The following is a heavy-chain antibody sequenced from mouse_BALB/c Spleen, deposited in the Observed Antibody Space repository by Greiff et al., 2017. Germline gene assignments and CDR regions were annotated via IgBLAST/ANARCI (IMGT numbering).Heavy chain of an antibody. V-gene: IGHV1-80*01. CDR3: ARGGVYYGYDGRVAY. CDR1: GYAFSSYW. Sequence: VQLQQSGAELVRPGSSVKISCKASGYAFSSYWMNWVKQRPGQGLEWIGQIYPGDGDTNYNGKFKGKATLTADKSSSTAYMQLSSLTSEDSAVYFCARGGVYYGYDGRVAYWGQGTLVTVSA. D-gene: IGHD2-2*01. J-gene: IGHJ3*01. CDR2: IYPGDGDT.